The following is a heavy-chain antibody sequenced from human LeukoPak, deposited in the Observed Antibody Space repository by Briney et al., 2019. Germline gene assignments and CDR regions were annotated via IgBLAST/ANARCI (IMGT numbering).Heavy chain of an antibody. CDR2: IYYSGST. D-gene: IGHD6-13*01. Sequence: PSETLSLTCTVSGGSISSYYWSWIRQPPGKGLEWIGYIYYSGSTNYNPSLKSRVTISVDTSKNQFSLKLSSVTAADTAVYYCARGGSSWYDVFNYFDYWGQGTLVTVSS. J-gene: IGHJ4*02. CDR3: ARGGSSWYDVFNYFDY. V-gene: IGHV4-59*01. CDR1: GGSISSYY.